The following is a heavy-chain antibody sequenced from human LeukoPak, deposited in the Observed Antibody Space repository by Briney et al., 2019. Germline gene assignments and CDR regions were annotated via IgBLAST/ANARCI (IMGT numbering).Heavy chain of an antibody. CDR3: SFERARSGRGSGWRIFDY. J-gene: IGHJ4*02. V-gene: IGHV3-30-3*01. CDR1: GFTFSSYA. Sequence: RSGGSLRLSCAASGFTFSSYAMHWVRQAPGKGLEWVAVISYDGSNKYYADSVKGRFTISRDNSKNTLYLQMNSLRAEDTAVYYCSFERARSGRGSGWRIFDYWGQGTLVTVSS. D-gene: IGHD6-19*01. CDR2: ISYDGSNK.